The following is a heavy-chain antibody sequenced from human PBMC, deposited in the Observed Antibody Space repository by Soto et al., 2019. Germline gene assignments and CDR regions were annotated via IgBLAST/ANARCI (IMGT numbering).Heavy chain of an antibody. V-gene: IGHV3-23*01. J-gene: IGHJ6*03. CDR3: ATETPQRYCSSTSCYNYYYYYYMDV. CDR2: ISGSGGST. D-gene: IGHD2-2*02. CDR1: GFTFSSYA. Sequence: PGGSLRLSCAAPGFTFSSYAMSWVRQAPGKGLEWVSAISGSGGSTYYADSVKGRFTISRDNSKNTLYLQMNSLRAEDTAVYYCATETPQRYCSSTSCYNYYYYYYMDVWGKGTTVTVSS.